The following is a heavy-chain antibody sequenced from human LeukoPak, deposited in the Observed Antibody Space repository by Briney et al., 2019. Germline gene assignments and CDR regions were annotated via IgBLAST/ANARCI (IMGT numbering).Heavy chain of an antibody. J-gene: IGHJ4*02. CDR2: ISNDGSNK. D-gene: IGHD1-26*01. CDR1: GFTFSSYG. Sequence: PGRSLRLSCAASGFTFSSYGMHWVRQAPGKGLEWVAVISNDGSNKYYVDSVKGRFTISRDNSENTLYLQMNSLRAEDTAVYYCAKETGRWELEWGQGTLVTVSS. CDR3: AKETGRWELE. V-gene: IGHV3-30*18.